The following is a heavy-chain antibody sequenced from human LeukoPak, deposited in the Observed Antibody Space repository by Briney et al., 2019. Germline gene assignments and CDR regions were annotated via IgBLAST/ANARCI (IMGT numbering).Heavy chain of an antibody. V-gene: IGHV3-33*01. CDR3: AREWHPYLVVTSPMDV. J-gene: IGHJ6*02. D-gene: IGHD2-21*02. CDR2: IWYDGSNK. CDR1: GFTFSSYG. Sequence: GGSLRLSCAASGFTFSSYGMHWVRQAPGKGLEWVAVIWYDGSNKYYADSVKGRFPISRDNSKNTLYLQMNSLGAEDTAVYYCAREWHPYLVVTSPMDVWGQGTTVTVSS.